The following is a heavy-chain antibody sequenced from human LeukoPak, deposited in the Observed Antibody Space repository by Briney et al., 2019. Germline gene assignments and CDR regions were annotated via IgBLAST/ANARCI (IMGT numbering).Heavy chain of an antibody. CDR3: ARHAEYNSGWHFYLDH. CDR2: VHNVGST. V-gene: IGHV4-39*01. J-gene: IGHJ4*02. D-gene: IGHD6-19*01. CDR1: GVSTTNGIYY. Sequence: SETLSLTCTVSGVSTTNGIYYWAWIRQPPGKGLEWIGSVHNVGSTYYNLSLRSRVTMSIDTSKNQYSLRLNSVTAADTAVYYCARHAEYNSGWHFYLDHWGQGILVTVSS.